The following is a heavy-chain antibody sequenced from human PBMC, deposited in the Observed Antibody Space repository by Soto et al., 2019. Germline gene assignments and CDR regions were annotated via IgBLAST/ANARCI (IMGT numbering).Heavy chain of an antibody. CDR2: IYYRGTT. D-gene: IGHD2-2*01. Sequence: QLQLQESGPGLVKPSETLSLTCTVSGGSIRDDRYYWGWIRQPPGKGLEWIGSIYYRGTTSYNPSLKSLVTMSVDTSKKQLSLRLSSVTAADTAVYYCARLHCDSPNCVPLDPWGQGTLVIVSS. CDR1: GGSIRDDRYY. J-gene: IGHJ5*02. V-gene: IGHV4-39*01. CDR3: ARLHCDSPNCVPLDP.